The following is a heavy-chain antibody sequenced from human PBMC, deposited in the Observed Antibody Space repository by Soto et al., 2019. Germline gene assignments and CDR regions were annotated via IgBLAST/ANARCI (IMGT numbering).Heavy chain of an antibody. D-gene: IGHD3-16*01. CDR3: VRDSSKTLRDWFDP. CDR1: GASISGFY. Sequence: SETLSLTWPVAGASISGFYWSWVRKSAGKGLEWIGRIYATGTTDSNPTHKSRVMMSGDTSKKQFSLKLTSVTAADTGVYYCVRDSSKTLRDWFDPWGQGMSVTVSS. CDR2: IYATGTT. V-gene: IGHV4-4*07. J-gene: IGHJ5*02.